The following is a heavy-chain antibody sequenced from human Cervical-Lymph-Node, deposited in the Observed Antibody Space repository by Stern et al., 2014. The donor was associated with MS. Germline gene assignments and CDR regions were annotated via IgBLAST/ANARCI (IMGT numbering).Heavy chain of an antibody. Sequence: QVQLVQSGAGVMKPGASVKLSCRASGYNFTDYYIHWVRQSPGQRLEWLGIISPGNGRSNYARSLLGRVAMTCDSATSSVHMDMSSLRPEDTAMYYCARDHDVQFVARGCLDNWGQGTLVIVST. CDR2: ISPGNGRS. CDR1: GYNFTDYY. CDR3: ARDHDVQFVARGCLDN. D-gene: IGHD1-1*01. V-gene: IGHV1-46*01. J-gene: IGHJ4*02.